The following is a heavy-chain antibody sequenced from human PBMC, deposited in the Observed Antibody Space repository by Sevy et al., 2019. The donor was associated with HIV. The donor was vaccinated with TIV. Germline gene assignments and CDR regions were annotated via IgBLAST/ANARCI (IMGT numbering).Heavy chain of an antibody. CDR2: ISGSGGST. Sequence: GGSLRLSCAASGFTFSSYAMSWVRQAPGKGLEWVSAISGSGGSTYYEDSVKGRITISRDNSKNRLNLQMNSLRAEDTAVYYCAKDRGEYYFDYWGQGTLVTVSS. CDR3: AKDRGEYYFDY. V-gene: IGHV3-23*01. J-gene: IGHJ4*02. CDR1: GFTFSSYA.